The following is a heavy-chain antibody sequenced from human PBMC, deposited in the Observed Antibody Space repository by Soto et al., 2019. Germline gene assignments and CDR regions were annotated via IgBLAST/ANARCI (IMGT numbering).Heavy chain of an antibody. CDR1: GYSFTDYH. D-gene: IGHD2-8*01. V-gene: IGHV1-2*04. J-gene: IGHJ6*02. CDR3: ARGDSTDCSNGVCSFFYNHDMDV. Sequence: APVKVSCKASGYSFTDYHIHWVRQAPGQGLEWLGRINPKSGGTSTAQKFQGWVTMTTDTSISTASMELTRLTSDDTAIYYCARGDSTDCSNGVCSFFYNHDMDVWGQGTTVTVS. CDR2: INPKSGGT.